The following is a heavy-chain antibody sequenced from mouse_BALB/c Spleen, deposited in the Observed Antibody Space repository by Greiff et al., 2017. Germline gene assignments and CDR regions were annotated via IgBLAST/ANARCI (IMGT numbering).Heavy chain of an antibody. CDR3: ASSYDGYPAWFAY. D-gene: IGHD2-3*01. V-gene: IGHV5-9-4*01. J-gene: IGHJ3*01. Sequence: EVKLMESGGGLVKPGGSLKLSCAASGFTFSSYAMSWVRQSPEKRLEWVAEISSGGSYTYYPDTVTGRFTISRDNAKNTLYLEMSSLRSEDTAMYYCASSYDGYPAWFAYWGQGTLVTVSA. CDR2: ISSGGSYT. CDR1: GFTFSSYA.